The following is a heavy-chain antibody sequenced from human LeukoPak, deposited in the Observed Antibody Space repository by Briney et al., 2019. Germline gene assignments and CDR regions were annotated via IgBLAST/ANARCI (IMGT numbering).Heavy chain of an antibody. CDR2: IYYSGST. Sequence: SETLSLTCTASGDSISRTHYSWGWIRQPPGKGLEWIGSIYYSGSTYYNPSLKSRVTISVDTSMQQFSLRLSSVTAADTAVYYCATLGGSQSGDDAFDIWGQGTMVTVSS. CDR3: ATLGGSQSGDDAFDI. V-gene: IGHV4-39*07. D-gene: IGHD3-16*01. CDR1: GDSISRTHYS. J-gene: IGHJ3*02.